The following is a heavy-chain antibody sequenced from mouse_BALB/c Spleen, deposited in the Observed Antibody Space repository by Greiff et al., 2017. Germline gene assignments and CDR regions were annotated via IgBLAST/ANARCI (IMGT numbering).Heavy chain of an antibody. CDR1: GYTFTSYW. J-gene: IGHJ4*01. CDR3: TRTYSYAMDY. V-gene: IGHV1S22*01. D-gene: IGHD2-10*01. CDR2: IYPGSGST. Sequence: LQQPGSELVRPGASVKLSCKASGYTFTSYWMHWVKQRPGQGLEWIGNIYPGSGSTNYDEKFKSKATLTVDTSSSTAYMQLSSLTSEDSAVYYCTRTYSYAMDYWGQGTSVTVSS.